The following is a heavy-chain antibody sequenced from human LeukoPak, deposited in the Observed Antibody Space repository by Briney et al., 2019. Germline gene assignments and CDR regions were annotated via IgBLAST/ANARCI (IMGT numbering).Heavy chain of an antibody. V-gene: IGHV3-11*01. Sequence: PGGSLRLSCAASGFTFSDYYMSWIRQAPGKGLECLSYISSSGTTTYYADSVKGRFTISRDNAKNSLYLQMNNLRAEDTAVYYCAGARGSYSLDDWGQGTLVTVSS. J-gene: IGHJ4*02. CDR2: ISSSGTTT. CDR3: AGARGSYSLDD. CDR1: GFTFSDYY. D-gene: IGHD1-26*01.